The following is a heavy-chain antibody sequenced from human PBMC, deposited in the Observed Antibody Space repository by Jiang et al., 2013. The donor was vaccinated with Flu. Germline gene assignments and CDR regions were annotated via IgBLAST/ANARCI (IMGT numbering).Heavy chain of an antibody. CDR1: GYSFTSYW. J-gene: IGHJ1*01. Sequence: SGAEVKKPGESLKISCKGSGYSFTSYWIGWVRQMPGKGLEWMGIIYPGDYDTRYSPSFQGQVTISADKSISTAYLQWSSLKASDTAMYYCASGYSSSWYAEYFQHWGQGTLVTVSS. CDR3: ASGYSSSWYAEYFQH. V-gene: IGHV5-51*03. D-gene: IGHD6-13*01. CDR2: IYPGDYDT.